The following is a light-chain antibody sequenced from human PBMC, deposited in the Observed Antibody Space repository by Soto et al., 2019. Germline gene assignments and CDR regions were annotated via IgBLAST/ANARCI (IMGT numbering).Light chain of an antibody. CDR2: ADS. J-gene: IGKJ5*01. CDR3: QQRYNWPIT. CDR1: QSISGY. V-gene: IGKV3-11*02. Sequence: EIVLTQSPATLSLSPEERATVSCRASQSISGYLGWYQQKPGQAPRLLIYADSNRATGIPARFSGSGSGRDFTLTISSLEPEDFSVYYCQQRYNWPITFGQGTRLEIK.